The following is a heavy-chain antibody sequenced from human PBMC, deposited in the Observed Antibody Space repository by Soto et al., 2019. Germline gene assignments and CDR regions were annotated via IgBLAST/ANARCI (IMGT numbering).Heavy chain of an antibody. CDR3: TRRKWELLRGWFDAFDI. CDR2: IRSKAYGGTT. CDR1: GFTFGDYA. D-gene: IGHD1-26*01. Sequence: PGGSLRLSCTASGFTFGDYAMSWVRQAPGKGLEWVGFIRSKAYGGTTEYAASVKGRFTISRDDSKSIAYLQMNSLKTEDTAVYYCTRRKWELLRGWFDAFDIWGQGTMVIVSS. J-gene: IGHJ3*02. V-gene: IGHV3-49*04.